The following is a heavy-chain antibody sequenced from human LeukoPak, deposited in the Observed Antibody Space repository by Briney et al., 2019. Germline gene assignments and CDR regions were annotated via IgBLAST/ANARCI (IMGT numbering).Heavy chain of an antibody. CDR1: GASISIYY. V-gene: IGHV4-4*07. J-gene: IGHJ4*02. CDR3: ARDLSGSLYFDY. Sequence: SETLSLTCTVSGASISIYYYNWIRQTAGRGLEWIGRLYISGSTDYNPSLKSRAIISVDTSMNQFSLKLSSVTAADTGVYFCARDLSGSLYFDYWGQGVLLTVSS. D-gene: IGHD3-10*01. CDR2: LYISGST.